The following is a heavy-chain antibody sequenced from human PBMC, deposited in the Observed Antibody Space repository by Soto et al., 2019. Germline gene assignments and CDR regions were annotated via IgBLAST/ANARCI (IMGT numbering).Heavy chain of an antibody. V-gene: IGHV5-51*01. CDR3: ARSVNPWYYYGSGSYLPNAGMDV. J-gene: IGHJ6*02. D-gene: IGHD3-10*01. CDR1: GYSFTSYW. Sequence: PGESLKISCKGSGYSFTSYWIGWVRQMPGKGLEWMGIIYPGDSDTRYSPSFQGQVTISADKSISTAYLQWSSLKASDTAMYYCARSVNPWYYYGSGSYLPNAGMDVWGQGTTVTVSS. CDR2: IYPGDSDT.